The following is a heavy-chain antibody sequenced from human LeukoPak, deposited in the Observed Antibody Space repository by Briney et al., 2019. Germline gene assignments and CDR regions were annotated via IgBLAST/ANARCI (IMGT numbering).Heavy chain of an antibody. CDR2: IDWDDDK. Sequence: SGPTLVNPTQTLTLTCTFSGFSLSTSGMCVSWIRQPPGKALEWLALIDWDDDKYYNTSLKTRLTISKDTSKNQVVLTMTNMDPVDTATYYCARIRRRSSSWYYFDYWGQGTLVTVSS. CDR1: GFSLSTSGMC. CDR3: ARIRRRSSSWYYFDY. V-gene: IGHV2-70*01. J-gene: IGHJ4*02. D-gene: IGHD6-13*01.